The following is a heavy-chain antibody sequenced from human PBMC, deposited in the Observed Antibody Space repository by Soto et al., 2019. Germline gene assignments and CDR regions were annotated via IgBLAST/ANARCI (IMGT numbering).Heavy chain of an antibody. CDR2: ISAYKGNT. D-gene: IGHD3-10*01. V-gene: IGHV1-18*04. J-gene: IGHJ5*02. CDR1: GYTFTSYG. CDR3: ARTLLPAYGSGSAWFDP. Sequence: GASVKVSCKASGYTFTSYGISWVRQAPGQGLEWMGWISAYKGNTNYAQKLQGRVTMTTDTSTSTDYMELRSLRSDDTAVYYCARTLLPAYGSGSAWFDPWGQGTLVTVSS.